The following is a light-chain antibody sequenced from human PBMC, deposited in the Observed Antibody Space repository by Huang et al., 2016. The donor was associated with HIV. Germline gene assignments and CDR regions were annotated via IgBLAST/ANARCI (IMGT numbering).Light chain of an antibody. Sequence: AIRMTQSPSSLSASTGDRVTITCRASPNIGTSLAWYQQRPGRAPTLLIYDASTLQHGVQARFSGSGARTVFTLNIGWLQVDDAAIYYCQHSDGLSPLTFGGGTKVDLK. V-gene: IGKV1-8*01. CDR2: DAS. CDR1: PNIGTS. J-gene: IGKJ4*01. CDR3: QHSDGLSPLT.